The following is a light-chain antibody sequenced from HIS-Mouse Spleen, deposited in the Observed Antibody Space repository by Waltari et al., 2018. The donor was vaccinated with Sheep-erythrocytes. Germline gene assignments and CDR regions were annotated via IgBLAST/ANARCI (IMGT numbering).Light chain of an antibody. CDR1: SSDVGGYNY. Sequence: QSALTQPASVSGSPGQSITISCTGTSSDVGGYNYVSWYQQHPGKAPKLMIYDVSNRPSGVSNRFSGSTSGNTASLTISGLQAEDEADYYCSSYTSSSTHYVFGTGTKVTVL. CDR3: SSYTSSSTHYV. CDR2: DVS. J-gene: IGLJ1*01. V-gene: IGLV2-14*03.